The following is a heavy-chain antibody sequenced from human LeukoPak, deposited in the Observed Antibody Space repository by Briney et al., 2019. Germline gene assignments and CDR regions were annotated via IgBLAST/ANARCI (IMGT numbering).Heavy chain of an antibody. CDR3: ARDIQDIVVVPAAIRYYYYYGMDV. CDR2: ISSSGSTI. Sequence: GGSLRLSCAASGFTFSDYYMSWIRQAPGKGLGWVSYISSSGSTIYYADSVKGRFTISRDNAKNSLYLQMNSLRAEDTAVYYCARDIQDIVVVPAAIRYYYYYGMDVWGQGTTVTVSS. J-gene: IGHJ6*02. D-gene: IGHD2-2*01. V-gene: IGHV3-11*01. CDR1: GFTFSDYY.